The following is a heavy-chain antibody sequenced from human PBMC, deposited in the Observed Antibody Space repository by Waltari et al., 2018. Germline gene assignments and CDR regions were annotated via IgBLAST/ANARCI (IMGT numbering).Heavy chain of an antibody. J-gene: IGHJ4*02. Sequence: EVQLVESGGDVVRPGGSLRPSCAASGSTFDDYGMSWVRQAPGRGLGWVFGIKWNGGSTGYADSVKGRFTISRDNAKNSLHLQMDSLRAGDTALYYCARGFYSHFDYWGQGTLVTVSS. CDR2: IKWNGGST. CDR3: ARGFYSHFDY. V-gene: IGHV3-20*04. CDR1: GSTFDDYG. D-gene: IGHD4-4*01.